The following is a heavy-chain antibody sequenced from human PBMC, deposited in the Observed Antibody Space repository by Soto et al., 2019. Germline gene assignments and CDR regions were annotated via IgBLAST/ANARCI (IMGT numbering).Heavy chain of an antibody. D-gene: IGHD3-10*01. Sequence: SETLSLTCTVSGGSISSYYWSWIRQPPGKGLEWIGYIYYSGSTNYNPSLKSRVTISVDTSKNQFSLKLSSVTAADTAVYYCARHLARGYYYYYMDVWGKGTTVTVSS. CDR3: ARHLARGYYYYYMDV. J-gene: IGHJ6*03. CDR2: IYYSGST. V-gene: IGHV4-59*08. CDR1: GGSISSYY.